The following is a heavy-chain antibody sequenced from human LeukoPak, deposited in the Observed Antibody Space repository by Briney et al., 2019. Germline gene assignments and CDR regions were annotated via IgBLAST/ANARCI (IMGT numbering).Heavy chain of an antibody. D-gene: IGHD3-22*01. CDR1: GITLSNYG. CDR3: AKRGVVIRVILVGFHKEAYYFDS. V-gene: IGHV3-23*01. Sequence: GGSLRLSCAVSGITLSNYGMSWVRQAPGKGLEWVAGISGSGGGTYYADSVKGRFTITRDNPKNTLYLQMNSLRAEDTAVYFCAKRGVVIRVILVGFHKEAYYFDSWGQGALVTVSS. J-gene: IGHJ4*02. CDR2: ISGSGGGT.